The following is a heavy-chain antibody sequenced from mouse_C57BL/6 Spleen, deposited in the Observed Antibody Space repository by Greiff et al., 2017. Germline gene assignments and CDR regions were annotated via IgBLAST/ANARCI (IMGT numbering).Heavy chain of an antibody. D-gene: IGHD2-5*01. CDR1: GYSITSGYD. V-gene: IGHV3-1*01. CDR2: ISYSGST. J-gene: IGHJ1*03. CDR3: ARSAYYSNWGYFDV. Sequence: EVKLVESGPGMVKPSQSLSLTCTVTGYSITSGYDWHWIRHFPGNKLEWMGYISYSGSTNYNPSLKSRISITHDTSKNHFFLKLNSVTTEDTATYYCARSAYYSNWGYFDVWGTGTTVTVSS.